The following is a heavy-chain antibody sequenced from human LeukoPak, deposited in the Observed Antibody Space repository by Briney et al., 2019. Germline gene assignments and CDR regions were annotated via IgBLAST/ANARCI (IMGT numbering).Heavy chain of an antibody. D-gene: IGHD3-22*01. CDR1: GFTFSSYG. V-gene: IGHV3-30*02. CDR2: IRYDGSNK. Sequence: GGSPRLSCAASGFTFSSYGMHWVRQAPGKGLEWVAFIRYDGSNKYYADSVKGRFTISRDNSKNTLYLRMNSLRAEDTAVYYCAKTGNYYDSSGHFNYYYYYMDVWGKGTTVTISS. CDR3: AKTGNYYDSSGHFNYYYYYMDV. J-gene: IGHJ6*03.